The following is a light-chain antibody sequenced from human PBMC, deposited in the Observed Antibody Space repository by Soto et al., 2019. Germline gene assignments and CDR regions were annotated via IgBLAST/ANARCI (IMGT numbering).Light chain of an antibody. CDR1: QSVRSSY. J-gene: IGKJ1*01. Sequence: PGERATLSCRASQSVRSSYLAWYQQKPGQAPRLLIYGASSRATGIPDRFSGSGSGTDFTLTISRLEPEDFALYYCQQYDITPRTFSQGTKVEIK. V-gene: IGKV3-20*01. CDR3: QQYDITPRT. CDR2: GAS.